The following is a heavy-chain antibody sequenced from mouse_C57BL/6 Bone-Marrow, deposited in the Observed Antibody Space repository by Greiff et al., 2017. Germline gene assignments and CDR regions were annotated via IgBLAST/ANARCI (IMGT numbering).Heavy chain of an antibody. V-gene: IGHV1-69*01. Sequence: QVQLQQPGAELVMPGASVKLSCKASGYTFTSSWMPWVKQRPGQGLEWIGEIDPSDSYTNYNQKFKGKSTLTVDQSSSSAYMQLSSLTSADSAVYYCARGAYWGQGTLVTVSA. CDR2: IDPSDSYT. J-gene: IGHJ3*01. CDR3: ARGAY. CDR1: GYTFTSSW.